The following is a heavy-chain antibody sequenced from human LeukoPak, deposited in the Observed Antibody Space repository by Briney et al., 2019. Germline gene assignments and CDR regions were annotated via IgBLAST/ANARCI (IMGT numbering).Heavy chain of an antibody. CDR2: ISSSSSYI. CDR3: ATSDDSSGSD. Sequence: GGSLRLSCAASGFTFSSYSMNWVRQAPGKGLEWVSSISSSSSYIYYADSVRGRFTISRDNAKNSLYLQMNSLRAEDAALYYCATSDDSSGSDWGQGTLVTVSS. CDR1: GFTFSSYS. V-gene: IGHV3-21*01. J-gene: IGHJ4*02. D-gene: IGHD3-22*01.